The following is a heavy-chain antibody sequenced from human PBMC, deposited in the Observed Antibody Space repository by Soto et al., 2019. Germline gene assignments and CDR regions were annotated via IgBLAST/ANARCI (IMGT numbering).Heavy chain of an antibody. D-gene: IGHD3-9*01. CDR2: ISGSGGST. CDR3: AKREPYDILTGYYIGFDY. Sequence: VGSLRLSCAASGFTFSSYAMSWVRQAPGKGLEWVSAISGSGGSTYYADSVKGRFTISRDNSKNTLYLQMNSLRAEDTAVYYCAKREPYDILTGYYIGFDYWGQGTLVTVSS. J-gene: IGHJ4*02. V-gene: IGHV3-23*01. CDR1: GFTFSSYA.